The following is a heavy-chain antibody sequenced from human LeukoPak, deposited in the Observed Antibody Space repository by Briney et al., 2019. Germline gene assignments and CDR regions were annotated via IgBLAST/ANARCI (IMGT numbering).Heavy chain of an antibody. J-gene: IGHJ3*02. CDR3: AKERVTMIVAQLYDAFDI. Sequence: GGSLRLSCAASGFTFSSYGMSWVRQAPGKGLEWVSAISGSGGSTYYADSVKGRFTISRDNSKNTLYLQMNSLRAEDTAVYYCAKERVTMIVAQLYDAFDIWGQGTMVTVSS. CDR1: GFTFSSYG. V-gene: IGHV3-23*01. D-gene: IGHD3-22*01. CDR2: ISGSGGST.